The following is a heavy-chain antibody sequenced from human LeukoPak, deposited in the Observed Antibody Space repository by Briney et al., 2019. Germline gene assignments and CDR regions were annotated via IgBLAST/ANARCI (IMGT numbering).Heavy chain of an antibody. Sequence: SETLSLTCTVSGGSISSSSYYWGWIRQPPGKGLEWIGSIYYSGSTYYNTSLKSRVTISVDTSKNQFSLKLSSVTAADTAVYYCARQTIFGVVSDYWGQGTLITVSS. CDR1: GGSISSSSYY. V-gene: IGHV4-39*01. CDR2: IYYSGST. J-gene: IGHJ4*02. D-gene: IGHD3-3*01. CDR3: ARQTIFGVVSDY.